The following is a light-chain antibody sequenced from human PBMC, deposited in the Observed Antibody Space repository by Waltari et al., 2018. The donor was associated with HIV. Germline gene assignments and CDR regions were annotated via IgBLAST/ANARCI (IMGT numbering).Light chain of an antibody. CDR1: RSAVGSYYL. J-gene: IGLJ3*02. CDR3: CSYAGSSTLV. V-gene: IGLV2-23*02. Sequence: QSALPQPASVSGSPGQSITISCTGTRSAVGSYYLVSWYQQHPGKAPKIRIYEVNKRPSGVSNRFSGSKSGNTASLTISGLQAEDEADFYCCSYAGSSTLVFGGGTKLTVL. CDR2: EVN.